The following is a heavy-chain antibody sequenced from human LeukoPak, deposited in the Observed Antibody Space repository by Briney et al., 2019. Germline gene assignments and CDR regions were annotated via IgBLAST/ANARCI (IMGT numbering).Heavy chain of an antibody. CDR3: ATLSPVVVPAAIDFDY. Sequence: ASVKVSCKASGYTFTSYYMHWVRQAPGQGLEWMGIINPSGGSTSYAQKFQGRVTMTRDTSTSTVYMELSSLRSEDTAVYYCATLSPVVVPAAIDFDYWGQGTLVTVSS. D-gene: IGHD2-2*02. CDR2: INPSGGST. J-gene: IGHJ4*02. CDR1: GYTFTSYY. V-gene: IGHV1-46*01.